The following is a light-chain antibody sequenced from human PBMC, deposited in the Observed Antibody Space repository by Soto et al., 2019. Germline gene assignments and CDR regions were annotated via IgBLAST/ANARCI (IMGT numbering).Light chain of an antibody. CDR3: QQYGSSPTWT. CDR2: DAS. J-gene: IGKJ1*01. Sequence: GLTPSHENMSLSPGERATLSCRASQTVRNNYLAWYQQKPGQAPRLLIYDASSRATGIPDRFSGSGSGTDFTLTTSRLVPEDSAVYYCQQYGSSPTWTVGQGTKVDIK. CDR1: QTVRNNY. V-gene: IGKV3-20*01.